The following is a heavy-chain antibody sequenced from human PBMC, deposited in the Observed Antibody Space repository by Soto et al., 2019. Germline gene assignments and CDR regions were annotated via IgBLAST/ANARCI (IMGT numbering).Heavy chain of an antibody. CDR1: GYSFAGYW. Sequence: GESLKISCKGSGYSFAGYWITWLRQKPVKGLEWMGRIDPSDSQTYYSPSFRGHVTISATKSITTVFLQWSSLRASDTAMYYCARQIYDSDTGPNFQYYSDSWAQGTSVTVSS. J-gene: IGHJ4*02. D-gene: IGHD3-22*01. CDR2: IDPSDSQT. V-gene: IGHV5-10-1*01. CDR3: ARQIYDSDTGPNFQYYSDS.